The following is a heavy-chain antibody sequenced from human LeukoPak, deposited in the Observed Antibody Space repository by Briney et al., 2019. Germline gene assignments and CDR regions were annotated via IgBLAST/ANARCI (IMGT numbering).Heavy chain of an antibody. Sequence: GGSLRLSCAASGFTFSDSGMHWVRQASGKGLEWVGHVRSKANSYAAAYAASVRGRFTISRDDSKNTAFLQMKSLKTDDTAVYYCTAGAWATTSGFDYWGQGTQVTVSS. D-gene: IGHD5-24*01. CDR2: VRSKANSYAA. CDR1: GFTFSDSG. CDR3: TAGAWATTSGFDY. V-gene: IGHV3-73*01. J-gene: IGHJ4*02.